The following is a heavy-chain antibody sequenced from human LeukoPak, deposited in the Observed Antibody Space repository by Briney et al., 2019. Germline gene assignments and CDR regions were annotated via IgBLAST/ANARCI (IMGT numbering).Heavy chain of an antibody. D-gene: IGHD2-2*01. CDR1: GFTFSGSA. V-gene: IGHV3-73*01. CDR3: TRQGLLSSNDY. J-gene: IGHJ4*02. Sequence: GGSLRLSCAASGFTFSGSAMHWVRQASGKGLEWVGRIRSKANSYATAYAASVKGRFTISRDDSKNTAYLQTNSLKTEDTAVYYCTRQGLLSSNDYWGQGTLVTVSS. CDR2: IRSKANSYAT.